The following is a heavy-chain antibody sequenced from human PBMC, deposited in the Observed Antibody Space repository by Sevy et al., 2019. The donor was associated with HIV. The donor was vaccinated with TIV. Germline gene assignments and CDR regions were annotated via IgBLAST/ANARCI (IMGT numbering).Heavy chain of an antibody. CDR2: IKSRADGGTT. V-gene: IGHV3-15*01. Sequence: GGSLRLSCAASGFTISNAWMTWVRQAPGKGLEWVGRIKSRADGGTTDYAAPVKGRFSISRDDSKNTLYLQMNSLKIEDTAVYYCTTKGDFWSGYQFFEYWGQGTLVTVSS. J-gene: IGHJ4*02. CDR3: TTKGDFWSGYQFFEY. D-gene: IGHD3-3*01. CDR1: GFTISNAW.